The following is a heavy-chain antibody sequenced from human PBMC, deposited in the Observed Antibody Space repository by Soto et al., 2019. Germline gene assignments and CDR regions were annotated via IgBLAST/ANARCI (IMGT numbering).Heavy chain of an antibody. D-gene: IGHD2-21*01. Sequence: EVQLLESGGGLVQPGGSLRLSCAASGFTFSNHAMYWVRQAPGSGLEWVSTISASGGETYYTDSVRGRFTISRDKSKNTLDLQMNGLSAEATAVYDCVRRTALCGGALFYFDSLGQGALVTVSS. J-gene: IGHJ4*02. CDR1: GFTFSNHA. CDR2: ISASGGET. V-gene: IGHV3-23*01. CDR3: VRRTALCGGALFYFDS.